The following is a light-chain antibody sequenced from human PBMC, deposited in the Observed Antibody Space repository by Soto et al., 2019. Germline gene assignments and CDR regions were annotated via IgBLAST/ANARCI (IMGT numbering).Light chain of an antibody. CDR3: CSYVTTPEI. J-gene: IGLJ1*01. CDR2: EVT. CDR1: GSDVGGYDY. Sequence: ALTQPASVSGSPGQSITISCTGTGSDVGGYDYVSWYQHHPGKAPKVMIYEVTNRPSGVSNRFSGSKSGNTASLTISGLLAEDEADYYCCSYVTTPEIFGTGTKVTVL. V-gene: IGLV2-14*01.